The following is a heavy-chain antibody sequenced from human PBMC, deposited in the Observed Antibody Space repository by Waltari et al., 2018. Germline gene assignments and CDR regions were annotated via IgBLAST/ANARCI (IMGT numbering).Heavy chain of an antibody. Sequence: EVQLMESGGGPVQPGGSLRLSCSASALTFSTYVINWVRQAPGKGLEWVCSISGSGAEWYAESVRGRFTISRDNPKNTVFLQMNSLRVEDTALYYCAKDDRYPDDVFGLWGLGTMVTVSS. CDR2: ISGSGAE. D-gene: IGHD2-2*02. CDR1: ALTFSTYV. CDR3: AKDDRYPDDVFGL. V-gene: IGHV3-23*01. J-gene: IGHJ3*01.